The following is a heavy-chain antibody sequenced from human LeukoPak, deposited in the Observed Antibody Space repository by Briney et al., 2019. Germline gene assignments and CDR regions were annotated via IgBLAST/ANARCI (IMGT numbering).Heavy chain of an antibody. V-gene: IGHV3-53*01. CDR1: GFTVSSNY. Sequence: GGSLRLSCAASGFTVSSNYMSWVRQAPGKGLEWVSVIYSGGSTYYADSVKGRFTISRDNSKNTLYLQMNSLRAEDTAVYYCAREGYCSSTSCYTLGDAFDIWGQGTTVTVSS. CDR3: AREGYCSSTSCYTLGDAFDI. D-gene: IGHD2-2*02. CDR2: IYSGGST. J-gene: IGHJ3*02.